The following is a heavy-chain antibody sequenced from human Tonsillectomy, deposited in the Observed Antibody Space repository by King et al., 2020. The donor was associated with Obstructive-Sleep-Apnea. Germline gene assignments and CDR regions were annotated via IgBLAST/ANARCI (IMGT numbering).Heavy chain of an antibody. Sequence: VQLVESGGGVVQPGRSLRLSCAASGFTFSTYTMHWVRQAPGKGLEWLAVISFDVNIKYYADSVKGRFTISRDNSKVTLYLQMNSLRAEETAGYYCARDLATGATSGFDYWGQGTLVTVSS. CDR3: ARDLATGATSGFDY. D-gene: IGHD1-1*01. J-gene: IGHJ4*02. CDR1: GFTFSTYT. CDR2: ISFDVNIK. V-gene: IGHV3-30*04.